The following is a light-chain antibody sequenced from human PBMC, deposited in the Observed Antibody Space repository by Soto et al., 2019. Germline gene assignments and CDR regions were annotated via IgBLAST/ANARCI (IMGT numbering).Light chain of an antibody. CDR3: QQYGSSPYT. Sequence: EIVLTQSPGTLSLSPGERATLSCRASQSVSSSYLAWYQQKPRQAPRLLIHGASSRATGIPDRFSGSGSGTDFTLTISRLEPEDFAVYYCQQYGSSPYTFGQGTKLEIK. CDR1: QSVSSSY. V-gene: IGKV3-20*01. CDR2: GAS. J-gene: IGKJ2*01.